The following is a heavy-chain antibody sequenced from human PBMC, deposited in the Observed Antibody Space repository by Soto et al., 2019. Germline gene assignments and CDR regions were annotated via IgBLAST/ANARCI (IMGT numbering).Heavy chain of an antibody. Sequence: EVQLVESGGGLGKSGGSLRLACAASGFTFSNYNMHWVRQAPGKGLEWVSFISSTSGYIYYAESLKGRFTISRDNGKSSRYLQINSLIADDTAVYYCARDYSASAMDFWGQGTLVTVSP. CDR3: ARDYSASAMDF. D-gene: IGHD1-26*01. V-gene: IGHV3-21*01. J-gene: IGHJ4*02. CDR2: ISSTSGYI. CDR1: GFTFSNYN.